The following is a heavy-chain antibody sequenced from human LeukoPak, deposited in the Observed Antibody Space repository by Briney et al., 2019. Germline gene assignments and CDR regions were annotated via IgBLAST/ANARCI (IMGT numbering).Heavy chain of an antibody. J-gene: IGHJ5*02. Sequence: SETLSLTCTVSGGSISSSGYYWGWIRQPPGKGLEWIGNIYYTGSTYYNPSLKSRVTISVDTSKNQFSLKLSSVTAADTAVYYCARHLIVVVAATPLYNWFDPWGQGTLVTVSS. CDR2: IYYTGST. V-gene: IGHV4-39*01. D-gene: IGHD2-15*01. CDR3: ARHLIVVVAATPLYNWFDP. CDR1: GGSISSSGYY.